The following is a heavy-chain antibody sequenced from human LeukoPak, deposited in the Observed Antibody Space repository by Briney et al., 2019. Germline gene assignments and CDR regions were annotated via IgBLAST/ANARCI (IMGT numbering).Heavy chain of an antibody. CDR3: ARDRVLLWFGVFDY. J-gene: IGHJ4*02. Sequence: GGSLRLSCAASGFTFDDYAMHWVRQAPGKGLEWVSLINWAGATTYSADSVKGRFTISRDNAKNSLYLQMNSLRAEDTAVYYCARDRVLLWFGVFDYWGQGTLVTVSS. CDR2: INWAGATT. CDR1: GFTFDDYA. D-gene: IGHD3-10*01. V-gene: IGHV3-43D*04.